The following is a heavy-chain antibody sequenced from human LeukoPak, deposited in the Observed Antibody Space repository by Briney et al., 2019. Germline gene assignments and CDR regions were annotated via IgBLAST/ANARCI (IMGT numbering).Heavy chain of an antibody. CDR1: GYTFTSYD. Sequence: SVKFSCKASGYTFTSYDINWVRQATGQGLEWMGWMNPNSGKTGYAQKFQGRVTMTRNTSISTAYMELSSLRSEDTAVYYCARVLSSYSSSWYRLNYYGMDVWGQGTTVTVSS. J-gene: IGHJ6*02. D-gene: IGHD6-13*01. CDR3: ARVLSSYSSSWYRLNYYGMDV. V-gene: IGHV1-8*01. CDR2: MNPNSGKT.